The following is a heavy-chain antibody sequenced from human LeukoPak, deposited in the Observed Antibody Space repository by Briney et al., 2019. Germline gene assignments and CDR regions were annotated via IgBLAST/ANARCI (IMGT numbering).Heavy chain of an antibody. D-gene: IGHD5-12*01. CDR1: GFTFSSYD. Sequence: GGSLRLSCAASGFTFSSYDMSWVRQAPGKGLEWVSAISGSGGSTYYADSVKGRFTISRDNSKNTLYLQMNSLRAEDTAVYYCAKDQWLRPYYFDYWGQGTLVTVSS. J-gene: IGHJ4*02. CDR2: ISGSGGST. CDR3: AKDQWLRPYYFDY. V-gene: IGHV3-23*01.